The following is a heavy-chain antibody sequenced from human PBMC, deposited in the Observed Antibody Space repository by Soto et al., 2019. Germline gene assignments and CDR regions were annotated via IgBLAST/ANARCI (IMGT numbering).Heavy chain of an antibody. CDR1: GYTFTGYY. J-gene: IGHJ4*02. CDR3: ARDPSLRSVPNLDY. V-gene: IGHV1-2*04. Sequence: ASVKVSCKASGYTFTGYYMHWVRQAPGQGLEWMGWINPNSGGTNYAQKLQGWVTMTRDTSTSTAYMELRSLRSDDTAVYYCARDPSLRSVPNLDYWGQGTLVTV. CDR2: INPNSGGT. D-gene: IGHD1-1*01.